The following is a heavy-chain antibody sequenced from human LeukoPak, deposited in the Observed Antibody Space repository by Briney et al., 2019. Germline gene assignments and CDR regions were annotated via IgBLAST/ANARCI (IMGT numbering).Heavy chain of an antibody. CDR3: ASTRYYHDSTGYYAVPFFDY. CDR1: RGSISSYF. V-gene: IGHV4-59*01. D-gene: IGHD3-22*01. J-gene: IGHJ4*02. Sequence: SETLSLTCTVSRGSISSYFWSWIRQTPGKALEWIGYIYYSGITNYNPSLKCRVTISVDTSKHQFSLKLRSVTAADTAVYYCASTRYYHDSTGYYAVPFFDYWGQGTLVTASS. CDR2: IYYSGIT.